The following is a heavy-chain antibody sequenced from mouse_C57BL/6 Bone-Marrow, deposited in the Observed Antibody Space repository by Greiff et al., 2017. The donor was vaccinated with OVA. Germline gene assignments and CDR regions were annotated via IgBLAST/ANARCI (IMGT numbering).Heavy chain of an antibody. J-gene: IGHJ3*01. CDR3: TGRTARATPGLFAY. V-gene: IGHV14-4*01. Sequence: EVKLVESGAELVRPGASVKLSCTASGFNITDDYMHWVKQRPEQGLEWIGCIDPDNGDTEYAPKFQGKAPLTADTSSNTAYLQLSSLTSEDTAVYYCTGRTARATPGLFAYWGQGTLVTVSA. CDR2: IDPDNGDT. D-gene: IGHD3-2*01. CDR1: GFNITDDY.